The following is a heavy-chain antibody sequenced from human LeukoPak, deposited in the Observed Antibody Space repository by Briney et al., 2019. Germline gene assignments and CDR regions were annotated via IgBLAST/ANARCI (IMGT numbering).Heavy chain of an antibody. CDR2: INPNSGNT. Sequence: ASVKVSCKASGYTFTGYYMHWVRQAPGQGLEWMGWINPNSGNTGYAQKFQGRVTITRNTSISTAYMELSSLRSEDTAVYYCARGRSYYEFDYWGQGTLVTVSS. CDR1: GYTFTGYY. V-gene: IGHV1-8*03. CDR3: ARGRSYYEFDY. J-gene: IGHJ4*02. D-gene: IGHD1-26*01.